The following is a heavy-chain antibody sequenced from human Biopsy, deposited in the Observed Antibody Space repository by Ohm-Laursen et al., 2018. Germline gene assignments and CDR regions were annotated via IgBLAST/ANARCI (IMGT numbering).Heavy chain of an antibody. V-gene: IGHV3-23*01. J-gene: IGHJ5*02. D-gene: IGHD3-10*01. CDR3: AKGRSGGTGHGNWFDP. CDR2: VTGSGRST. Sequence: GQTLSLTCAATGFTFSGYAMSWVRQGPEKGLEWVSVVTGSGRSTYYTDSVKGRFSISRDNSKNTLYLQMNSPRVEDTAVYYCAKGRSGGTGHGNWFDPWGQGTLVIVSS. CDR1: GFTFSGYA.